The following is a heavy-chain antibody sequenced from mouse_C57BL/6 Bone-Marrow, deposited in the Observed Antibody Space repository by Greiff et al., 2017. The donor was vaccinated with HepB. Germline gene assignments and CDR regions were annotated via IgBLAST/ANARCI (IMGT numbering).Heavy chain of an antibody. CDR2: IDPSDSYT. CDR1: GYTFTSYW. D-gene: IGHD2-4*01. Sequence: VQLQQPGAELVMPGASVKLSCKASGYTFTSYWMHWVKQRPGQGLEWIGEIDPSDSYTNYNQKFKGKSTLTVDKSSSTAYMQLSSLTSEDSAVYYCVREGYEYEWDFEVWGTGTPGTPSS. V-gene: IGHV1-69*01. J-gene: IGHJ1*03. CDR3: VREGYEYEWDFEV.